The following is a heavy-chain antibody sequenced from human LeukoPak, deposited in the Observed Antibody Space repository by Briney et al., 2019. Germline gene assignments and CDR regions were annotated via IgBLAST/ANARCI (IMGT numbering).Heavy chain of an antibody. CDR3: ARVYGGNRGYFDY. V-gene: IGHV3-21*05. CDR1: GFTFSSYE. Sequence: GGSLRLSCAASGFTFSSYEMNWVRQAPGKGLQWVSYISSSSTYTHYADSVKGRFTISRDNAKNSLYLQMNSLRVEDTAVYFCARVYGGNRGYFDYWGQGALVTVSS. J-gene: IGHJ4*02. D-gene: IGHD4-23*01. CDR2: ISSSSTYT.